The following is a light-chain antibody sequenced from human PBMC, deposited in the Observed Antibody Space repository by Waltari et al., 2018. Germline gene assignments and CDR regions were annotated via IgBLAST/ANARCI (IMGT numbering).Light chain of an antibody. J-gene: IGKJ1*01. Sequence: EIVLTQSPGTLSLSPGERATLSCSASQSVSSSYLAWYQQKPGQAPRLLIYGASSRATGIPDGFSGSGSGTDFTLTISRLEPEDFAVYYCQQYGSSPRTFGQGTKVEIK. CDR3: QQYGSSPRT. V-gene: IGKV3-20*01. CDR2: GAS. CDR1: QSVSSSY.